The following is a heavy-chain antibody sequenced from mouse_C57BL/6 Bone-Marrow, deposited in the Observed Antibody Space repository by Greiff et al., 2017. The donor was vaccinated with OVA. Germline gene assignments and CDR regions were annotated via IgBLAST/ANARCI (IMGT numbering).Heavy chain of an antibody. CDR2: IYPGSGNT. CDR3: AREGAMVN. CDR1: GYTFTDYY. D-gene: IGHD2-2*01. J-gene: IGHJ2*01. Sequence: QVQLQQSGAELVRPGASVKLSCKASGYTFTDYYINWVKQRPGQGLEWIARIYPGSGNTYYNEKFKGKATLTAEKSSSTAYMQLSSLTSEDSAVYFCAREGAMVNWGQGTTLTVSS. V-gene: IGHV1-76*01.